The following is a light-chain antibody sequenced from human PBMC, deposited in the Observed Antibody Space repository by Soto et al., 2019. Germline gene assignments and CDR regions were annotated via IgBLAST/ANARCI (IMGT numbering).Light chain of an antibody. CDR1: QRIDSY. CDR3: HRRYTTPRT. J-gene: IGKJ1*01. V-gene: IGKV1-39*01. Sequence: DIQMTQAPSSLSASIGDRDTITCRASQRIDSYLSCYQHKPGKHPKLLIYAASTLQSGVPSRFSGSGSGTDLTLTISGLQSEDSATYDCHRRYTTPRTFGRGTRVDIK. CDR2: AAS.